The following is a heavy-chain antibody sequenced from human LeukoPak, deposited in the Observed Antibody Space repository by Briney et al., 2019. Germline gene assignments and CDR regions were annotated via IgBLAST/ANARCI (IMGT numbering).Heavy chain of an antibody. Sequence: GGSLRLSCAASGFTFSSYAMSWVRQAPGKGLEWVSAISGGGGSTYYADSVKGRFTISRDNAKNSLYLQMNSLRAEDTALYYCAKDDAALAAADYWGQGTPVTVSS. D-gene: IGHD6-13*01. V-gene: IGHV3-23*01. CDR2: ISGGGGST. CDR1: GFTFSSYA. CDR3: AKDDAALAAADY. J-gene: IGHJ4*02.